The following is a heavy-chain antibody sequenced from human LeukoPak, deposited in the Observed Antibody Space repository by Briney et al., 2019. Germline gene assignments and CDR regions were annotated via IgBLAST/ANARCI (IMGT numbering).Heavy chain of an antibody. CDR1: GFTFSTYN. J-gene: IGHJ3*02. CDR2: VSYDGTNK. CDR3: ARDRGIQLNDAFDI. Sequence: GGSLRLSCAASGFTFSTYNIHWVRQAPGKGLEWVAIVSYDGTNKYYADSVKGRFTISRDNSKNTLYLQMNSLRAEDTAVYYCARDRGIQLNDAFDIWGQGTMVTVSS. D-gene: IGHD5-18*01. V-gene: IGHV3-30-3*01.